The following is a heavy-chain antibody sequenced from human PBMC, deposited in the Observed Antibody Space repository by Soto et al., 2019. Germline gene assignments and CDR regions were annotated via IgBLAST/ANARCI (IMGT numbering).Heavy chain of an antibody. V-gene: IGHV4-31*03. CDR3: AIYDSSGSRGVQH. CDR2: IYYSGST. D-gene: IGHD3-22*01. Sequence: QVQLQESGPGLVKPSQTLSLTCTVSGGSISSGGYYWIWIRQHPGKGLEWIGYIYYSGSTYYNPSLKSRVTISVDTSKNQCSLKLSSVTAADTAVYYCAIYDSSGSRGVQHWGQGTLVTVSS. J-gene: IGHJ1*01. CDR1: GGSISSGGYY.